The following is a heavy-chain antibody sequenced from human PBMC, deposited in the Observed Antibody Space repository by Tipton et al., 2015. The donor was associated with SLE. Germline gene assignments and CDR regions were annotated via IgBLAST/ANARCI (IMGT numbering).Heavy chain of an antibody. CDR1: GYSISSDYY. J-gene: IGHJ4*02. Sequence: TLSLTCAVSGYSISSDYYWGWMRQPPGKGLEWIASVSHTGQTYYNPSLRSRVTIFRDTSKNVFSLKLTSLTAADTAVYYCAREERPGGFDYWGQGTLVTVSS. CDR2: VSHTGQT. D-gene: IGHD1-1*01. V-gene: IGHV4-38-2*02. CDR3: AREERPGGFDY.